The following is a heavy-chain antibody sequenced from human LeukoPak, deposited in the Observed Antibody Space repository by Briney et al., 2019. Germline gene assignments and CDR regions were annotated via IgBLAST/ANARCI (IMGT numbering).Heavy chain of an antibody. V-gene: IGHV4-59*11. CDR2: IYYSGST. Sequence: SETLSLTCTVPGGSISSHYWSWIRQPPGKGLEWIGYIYYSGSTNYNPSLKSRVTISVDTSKNQFSLKLSSVTAADTAVYYCARLAYDYSNYSDWFDPWGQGTLVTVSS. CDR3: ARLAYDYSNYSDWFDP. J-gene: IGHJ5*02. D-gene: IGHD4-11*01. CDR1: GGSISSHY.